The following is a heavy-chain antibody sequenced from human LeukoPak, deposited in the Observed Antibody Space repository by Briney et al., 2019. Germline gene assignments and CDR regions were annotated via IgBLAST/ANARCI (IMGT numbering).Heavy chain of an antibody. CDR3: ARDNGGWFDS. Sequence: GGSLRLSCVASEFILSDYWMSWVRQAPGKGLEWVANIKQGGREEKYVGSVKGRFAISRDDAKSTLYLRMDSLSGDDTAVYYCARDNGGWFDSWGRGTLVTVSS. J-gene: IGHJ5*01. D-gene: IGHD3-10*01. V-gene: IGHV3-7*03. CDR2: IKQGGREE. CDR1: EFILSDYW.